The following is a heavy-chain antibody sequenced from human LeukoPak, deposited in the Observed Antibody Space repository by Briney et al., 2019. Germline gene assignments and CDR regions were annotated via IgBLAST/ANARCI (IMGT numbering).Heavy chain of an antibody. V-gene: IGHV1-18*01. CDR2: ISAYNGNT. CDR3: ARDLLCTSGSCYSEYYFDY. CDR1: GYTFTSYG. Sequence: ASVKVSCKASGYTFTSYGISWVRQAPGQGLEWMGWISAYNGNTNYAQKLQGRVTMTTDTSTSTAYMELRSLRSDDTAVYYCARDLLCTSGSCYSEYYFDYWGQGTLVTVSS. J-gene: IGHJ4*02. D-gene: IGHD2-15*01.